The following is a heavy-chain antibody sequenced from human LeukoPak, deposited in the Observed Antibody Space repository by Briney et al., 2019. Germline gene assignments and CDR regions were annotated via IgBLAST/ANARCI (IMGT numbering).Heavy chain of an antibody. J-gene: IGHJ4*02. CDR2: IIPIFDTA. D-gene: IGHD5-24*01. CDR3: ARESRDGYNFGS. CDR1: GGTFSSYA. Sequence: SVKVSCKASGGTFSSYAISWVRQAPGQGLEWMGRIIPIFDTANYAQKFQGRVTITPDESTSTAYMELRSPRYEDPALYYCARESRDGYNFGSWGQGTLVTVSS. V-gene: IGHV1-69*13.